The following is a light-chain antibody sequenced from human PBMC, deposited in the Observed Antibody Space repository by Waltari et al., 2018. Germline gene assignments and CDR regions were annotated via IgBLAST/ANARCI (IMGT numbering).Light chain of an antibody. Sequence: DAVLTQSPLSLPVTLGQPASISCRSSQTLVSSNGNTYLSWFQQRPGQSPRRLISTVSHRDSGVPDRVSGSGSDTDFTLTISRVEAEDVGVYYCMQASSWPWTFGQGTKVEIK. CDR1: QTLVSSNGNTY. CDR2: TVS. J-gene: IGKJ1*01. CDR3: MQASSWPWT. V-gene: IGKV2-30*01.